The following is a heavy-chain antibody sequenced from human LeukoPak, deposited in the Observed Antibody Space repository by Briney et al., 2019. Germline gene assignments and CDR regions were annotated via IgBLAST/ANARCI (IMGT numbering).Heavy chain of an antibody. J-gene: IGHJ4*02. CDR3: ARGPYFDSWSGYPYFDY. V-gene: IGHV4-61*02. CDR1: GGSISSGSFY. CDR2: IYTSGST. Sequence: PSQTLSLTCTVSGGSISSGSFYWSWVRQPAGKGLELIGRIYTSGSTNYNPSLKSRVTISIDTSKNHFSLRLSSVTAADTAVYYCARGPYFDSWSGYPYFDYWGQGTLVTVSS. D-gene: IGHD3-3*01.